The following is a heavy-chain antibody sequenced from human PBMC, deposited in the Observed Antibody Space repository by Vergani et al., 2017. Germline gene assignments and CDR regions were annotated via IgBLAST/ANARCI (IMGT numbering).Heavy chain of an antibody. CDR2: IKSKTDGGTT. V-gene: IGHV3-15*01. D-gene: IGHD1-26*01. CDR1: GFTFSNAW. CDR3: TSSRVGATTFYYYYYMDV. Sequence: EVQLVESGGGLVKPGGSLRLSCAASGFTFSNAWMSWVRQAPGKGLEWVGRIKSKTDGGTTDYAAPVKGRFTISRDDSKNTLYLQMNSLKTEDTAVYYCTSSRVGATTFYYYYYMDVWGTGTTVTVSS. J-gene: IGHJ6*03.